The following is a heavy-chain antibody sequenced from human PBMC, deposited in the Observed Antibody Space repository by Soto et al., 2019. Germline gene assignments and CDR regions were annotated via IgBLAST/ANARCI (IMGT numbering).Heavy chain of an antibody. CDR3: AREMTIFGVAPGGGVDV. CDR1: GGSISTSDYS. D-gene: IGHD3-3*01. J-gene: IGHJ6*02. V-gene: IGHV4-30-2*01. Sequence: QLQLQESGSGLVRPSQTLSLTCAVSGGSISTSDYSWSWIRQAPGRGLEWIGSIYQSWRTYYIPSLKIRATMSLDKSKNQFSLKITSAVAADTARYYCAREMTIFGVAPGGGVDVWGQGTTVTVSS. CDR2: IYQSWRT.